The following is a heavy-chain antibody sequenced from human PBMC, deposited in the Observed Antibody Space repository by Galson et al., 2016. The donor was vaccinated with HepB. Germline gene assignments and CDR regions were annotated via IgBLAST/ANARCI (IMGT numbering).Heavy chain of an antibody. D-gene: IGHD6-13*01. CDR2: INWSGGNT. CDR1: GFLFDNYG. J-gene: IGHJ4*02. Sequence: SLRLSCAASGFLFDNYGMSWVRHAPGKGLEWVSGINWSGGNTGSADTVKDRFITSRDSTNNSLYLQMNSLRAEDTAIYHCARAAGIAASSPPDYWGQGILVTVSS. CDR3: ARAAGIAASSPPDY. V-gene: IGHV3-20*01.